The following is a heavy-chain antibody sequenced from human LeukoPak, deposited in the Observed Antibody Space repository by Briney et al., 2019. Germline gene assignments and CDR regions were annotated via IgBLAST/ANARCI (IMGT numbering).Heavy chain of an antibody. CDR3: ARARDAYNLVDY. J-gene: IGHJ4*02. Sequence: SETLSLTCTVSGGSISSYYWSWIRQPPRKGLEWIGYIYYSGSTNYNPSLKSRVTISVDTSKNQFSLKLSSVTAADTAVYYCARARDAYNLVDYWGKGTLVTVSS. D-gene: IGHD5-24*01. CDR2: IYYSGST. V-gene: IGHV4-59*01. CDR1: GGSISSYY.